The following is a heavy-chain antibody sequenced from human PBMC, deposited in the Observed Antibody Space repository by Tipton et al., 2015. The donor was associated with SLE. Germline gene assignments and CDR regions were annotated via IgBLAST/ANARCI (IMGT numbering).Heavy chain of an antibody. D-gene: IGHD5-18*01. Sequence: QSGPEVKKPGASVKISCKASGYTFNTYLMHWVRQAPGQGLEWMGRINPSGGTTTYAQKFQGRFTMTRDTSTNTVYMDLSSLRSEDTAMYYCARDTATVPLEYWGQGTLVTVSS. CDR1: GYTFNTYL. CDR2: INPSGGTT. CDR3: ARDTATVPLEY. J-gene: IGHJ4*02. V-gene: IGHV1-46*02.